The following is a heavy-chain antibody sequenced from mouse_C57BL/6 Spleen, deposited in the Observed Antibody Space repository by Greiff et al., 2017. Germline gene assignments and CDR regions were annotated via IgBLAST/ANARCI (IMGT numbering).Heavy chain of an antibody. Sequence: EVQVVESGGGLVQPGGSMKLSCAASGFTFSDAWMDWVRQSPEKGLEWVAEIRNKANNHATYYAESVKGRFTISRDDSKSSVYLQMNSLRAEDTGIYYCTGDYDPSYYAMDYWGQGTSVTVSS. D-gene: IGHD2-4*01. V-gene: IGHV6-6*01. CDR3: TGDYDPSYYAMDY. J-gene: IGHJ4*01. CDR2: IRNKANNHAT. CDR1: GFTFSDAW.